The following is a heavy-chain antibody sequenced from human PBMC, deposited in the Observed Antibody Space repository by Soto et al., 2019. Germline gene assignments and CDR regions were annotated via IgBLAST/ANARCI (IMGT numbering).Heavy chain of an antibody. CDR1: GFTFSSYW. CDR2: IKQDGSEK. Sequence: PGGSLRLSCAASGFTFSSYWMSWVRQAPGKGLEWVANIKQDGSEKYYVDSVKGRFTISRGNAKNSLYLQMNSLRAEDTAVYYCARSPARPIAAAVIYFDYWGQGPLVTVSS. V-gene: IGHV3-7*01. J-gene: IGHJ4*02. D-gene: IGHD6-13*01. CDR3: ARSPARPIAAAVIYFDY.